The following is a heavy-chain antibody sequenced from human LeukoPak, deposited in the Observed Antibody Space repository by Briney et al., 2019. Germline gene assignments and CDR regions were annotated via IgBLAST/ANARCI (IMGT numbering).Heavy chain of an antibody. CDR1: GYSISSGYY. J-gene: IGHJ4*02. CDR2: IYHSGST. D-gene: IGHD6-13*01. Sequence: SETLSLTCTVSGYSISSGYYWGWIRQPPGKGLEWIGSIYHSGSTYYNPSLKSRVTISVDTSKNQFSLKLSSVTAADTAVYYCARPLYSSSWIDYWGQGTLVTVSS. CDR3: ARPLYSSSWIDY. V-gene: IGHV4-38-2*02.